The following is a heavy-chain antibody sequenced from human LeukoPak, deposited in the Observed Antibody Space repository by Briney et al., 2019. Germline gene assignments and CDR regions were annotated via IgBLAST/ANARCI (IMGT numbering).Heavy chain of an antibody. Sequence: GGFLSLSCAASGFTFSSYAMSWVRQAPGKGLEWVSAISGSGGSTYYADSVKGRFTISGDNSKNTLYLQMNSLRAEDTAVYYCAKTASPGIAVAGNDYWGQGTLVTVSS. J-gene: IGHJ4*02. D-gene: IGHD6-19*01. V-gene: IGHV3-23*01. CDR2: ISGSGGST. CDR1: GFTFSSYA. CDR3: AKTASPGIAVAGNDY.